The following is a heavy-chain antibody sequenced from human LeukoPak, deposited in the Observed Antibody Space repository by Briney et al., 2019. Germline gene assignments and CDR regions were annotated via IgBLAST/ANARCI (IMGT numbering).Heavy chain of an antibody. CDR2: IWYDGSNK. CDR3: ARESGARGVVDY. V-gene: IGHV3-33*01. J-gene: IGHJ4*02. CDR1: GFTFSTYG. Sequence: PGGSLRLSCAASGFTFSTYGMHWVRQAPGKGLEWVALIWYDGSNKYYADSVKGRFTISRDNSKNTLYLQMNSLRAEDTAVYYCARESGARGVVDYWGQGTLVTVSS. D-gene: IGHD3-10*01.